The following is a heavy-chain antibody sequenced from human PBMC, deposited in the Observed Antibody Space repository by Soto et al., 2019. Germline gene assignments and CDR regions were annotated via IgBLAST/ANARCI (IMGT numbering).Heavy chain of an antibody. V-gene: IGHV5-51*01. J-gene: IGHJ5*02. CDR1: GYSFTSYW. D-gene: IGHD3-3*01. CDR3: ARLPYYDFWSGPGGFDP. Sequence: GESLKISCKGSGYSFTSYWIGWVRQMPGKGLEWMGIIYPGDSDTRYSPSFQGQVIISADKSISTAYLQWSSLKASDTAMYYCARLPYYDFWSGPGGFDPWGQGTLVTVSS. CDR2: IYPGDSDT.